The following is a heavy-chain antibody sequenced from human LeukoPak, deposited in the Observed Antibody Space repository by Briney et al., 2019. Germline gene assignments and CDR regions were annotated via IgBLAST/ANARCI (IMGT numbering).Heavy chain of an antibody. V-gene: IGHV3-23*01. CDR3: AKVAYSSSWYYYYYYMDV. CDR2: ISGSGGST. CDR1: GFTFSSYA. D-gene: IGHD6-13*01. J-gene: IGHJ6*03. Sequence: PGGSLRLSCAASGFTFSSYAMSWVRQAPGKGLEWVSAISGSGGSTYYADSVKGRFTISRDNSKNSLYLQMNSLRTEDTALYYCAKVAYSSSWYYYYYYMDVWGKGTTVTVSS.